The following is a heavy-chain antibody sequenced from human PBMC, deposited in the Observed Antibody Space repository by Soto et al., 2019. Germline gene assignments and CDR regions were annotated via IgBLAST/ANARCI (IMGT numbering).Heavy chain of an antibody. D-gene: IGHD6-19*01. Sequence: GGSLRLSCAASGFTFSSYEMNWVRQAPGKGLEWVSYISSSGSTIYYADSVKGRFTISRDNAKNSLYLQMNSLRAEDTAVYYCASSGYSSGWYRPEYLQHWGQGTLVTVSS. CDR1: GFTFSSYE. CDR2: ISSSGSTI. J-gene: IGHJ1*01. CDR3: ASSGYSSGWYRPEYLQH. V-gene: IGHV3-48*03.